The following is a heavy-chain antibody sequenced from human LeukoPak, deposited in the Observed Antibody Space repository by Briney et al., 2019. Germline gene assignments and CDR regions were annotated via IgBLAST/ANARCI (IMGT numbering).Heavy chain of an antibody. CDR1: AYTFTNYD. V-gene: IGHV1-8*03. Sequence: GASVKVSCKASAYTFTNYDINWVRQATGQGLEWMGWMNPNSGNTGYAQKFQGRVTITRNTSISTAYMELSSLRSEDTAVYYCARNMETALNWFDPWGQGTLVTVSS. CDR3: ARNMETALNWFDP. CDR2: MNPNSGNT. J-gene: IGHJ5*02. D-gene: IGHD2/OR15-2a*01.